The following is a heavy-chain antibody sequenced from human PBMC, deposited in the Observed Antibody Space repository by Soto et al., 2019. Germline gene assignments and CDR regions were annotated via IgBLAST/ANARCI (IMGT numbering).Heavy chain of an antibody. CDR2: IIPIFGTA. CDR1: GGTFSSYA. J-gene: IGHJ5*02. D-gene: IGHD2-2*01. Sequence: SVKVSCKASGGTFSSYAISWVRQAPGQGLEWMGGIIPIFGTANYAQKFQGRVTITADESTSTAYMELSSLRSEDTAVYYCARIALNCSSTSCMVNWFDPWGQGTLVTISS. V-gene: IGHV1-69*13. CDR3: ARIALNCSSTSCMVNWFDP.